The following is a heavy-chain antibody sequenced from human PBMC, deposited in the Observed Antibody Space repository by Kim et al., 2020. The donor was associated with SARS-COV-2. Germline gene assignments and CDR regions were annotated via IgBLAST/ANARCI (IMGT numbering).Heavy chain of an antibody. CDR1: GFTLSSYW. V-gene: IGHV3-74*01. CDR2: INSDGSNK. Sequence: GGSLRLSCEASGFTLSSYWMYWVRQGPGKGLEWVSRINSDGSNKLYVDSVKGRFTISRDNAENTVYLQMSSLRAEDTAIYYCTRNYEMDVWGQGTTVTVSS. CDR3: TRNYEMDV. J-gene: IGHJ6*02.